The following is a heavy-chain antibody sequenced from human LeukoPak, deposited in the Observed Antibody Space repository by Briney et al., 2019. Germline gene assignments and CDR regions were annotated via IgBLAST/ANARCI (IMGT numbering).Heavy chain of an antibody. Sequence: GESLTLSCAASGFTFSSYAMSWVRQAPGKGLEWVSAINGSGGSTYYPASEKGLITIYRDNANNSLFLRMNSLTAEDTAVYYCARDLTAGTTAYFHHWGQGTLVTVSS. V-gene: IGHV3-23*01. J-gene: IGHJ1*01. D-gene: IGHD4-17*01. CDR3: ARDLTAGTTAYFHH. CDR1: GFTFSSYA. CDR2: INGSGGST.